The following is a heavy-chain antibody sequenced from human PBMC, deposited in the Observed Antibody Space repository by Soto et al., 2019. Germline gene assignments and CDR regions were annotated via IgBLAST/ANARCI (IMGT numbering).Heavy chain of an antibody. J-gene: IGHJ6*02. CDR2: IIPILGIA. CDR1: GGTFSSYT. Sequence: QVQLVQSGAEVKKPGSSVKVSCKASGGTFSSYTISWVRQAPGQGLEWMGRIIPILGIANYAQKFQGRVTITADKSTSTAYMELSSLRSEDRAVYYWARGGERGGYYGMDVWGQGTTVTVSS. CDR3: ARGGERGGYYGMDV. D-gene: IGHD3-16*01. V-gene: IGHV1-69*02.